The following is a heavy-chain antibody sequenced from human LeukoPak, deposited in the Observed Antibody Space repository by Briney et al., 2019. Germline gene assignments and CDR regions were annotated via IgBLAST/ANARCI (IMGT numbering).Heavy chain of an antibody. CDR3: AKESPVTHRAFDL. J-gene: IGHJ2*01. D-gene: IGHD2-21*02. V-gene: IGHV3-30*18. CDR2: MSHDGSNE. CDR1: GFTLTSFG. Sequence: PGGSLRLSCAASGFTLTSFGMHWVRQAPGKGLEWVASMSHDGSNEYYADSVKGRFTISRDTSKNTLFLQMNSLRVEDTAVYYCAKESPVTHRAFDLWGRGTLVTVSS.